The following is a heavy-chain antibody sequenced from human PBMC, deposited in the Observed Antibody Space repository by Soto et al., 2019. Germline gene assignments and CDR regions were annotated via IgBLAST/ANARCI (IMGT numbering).Heavy chain of an antibody. CDR1: GFKFSNYA. Sequence: XGSLRIACAASGFKFSNYAMSWVRQAPGKGLEWVSLISATGGGTYYADSVKGRFTISRDNSHNTLYLQVHSLTAEDTAVYYCAKDRRAGGNSAFYFDFWGQGAQVTVSS. D-gene: IGHD3-16*01. J-gene: IGHJ4*02. CDR3: AKDRRAGGNSAFYFDF. V-gene: IGHV3-23*01. CDR2: ISATGGGT.